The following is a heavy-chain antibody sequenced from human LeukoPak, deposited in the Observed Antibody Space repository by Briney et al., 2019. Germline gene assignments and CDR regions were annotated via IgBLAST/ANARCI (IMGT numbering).Heavy chain of an antibody. CDR2: ISYDGKDK. CDR1: GFTFSSYW. V-gene: IGHV3-30*02. D-gene: IGHD6-19*01. CDR3: AKARGSGFQRGDAFDV. J-gene: IGHJ3*01. Sequence: GGSLRPSCAASGFTFSSYWMSWVRQAPGKGLQWLGFISYDGKDKYYSDSVKGRISISRDNSKSTLYVQLDSLTSDDTALYYCAKARGSGFQRGDAFDVWGQGTRVTVSS.